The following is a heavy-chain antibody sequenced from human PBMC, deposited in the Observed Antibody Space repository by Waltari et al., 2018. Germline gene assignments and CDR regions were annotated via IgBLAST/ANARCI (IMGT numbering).Heavy chain of an antibody. CDR3: ASGIYDFWSGGGYYYGMDV. J-gene: IGHJ6*02. D-gene: IGHD3-3*01. Sequence: QVQLVQSGAEVKKPGSSVKVSCKASGGTFSSYAISWVRQAPGQGLEWMGGIIPIFGTANYAQKFQGRVTITADESTSTAYMELSSLRSEDTAVYYCASGIYDFWSGGGYYYGMDVWGQGTTVTVSS. CDR2: IIPIFGTA. CDR1: GGTFSSYA. V-gene: IGHV1-69*01.